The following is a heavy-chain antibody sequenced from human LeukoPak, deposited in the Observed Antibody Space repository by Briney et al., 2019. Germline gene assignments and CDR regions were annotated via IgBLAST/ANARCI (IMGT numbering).Heavy chain of an antibody. D-gene: IGHD2-15*01. Sequence: GGSLRLSCAASGFTFSSYGMHWVRQAPGKGLEWVAVLWYDGSNKYYADSVKGRFTTSRDNSKNTLYLQMNSLRAEDTAVYYCARSPPSYCSGGSCYGGGYYFDYWGQGTLVTVSS. V-gene: IGHV3-33*01. J-gene: IGHJ4*02. CDR3: ARSPPSYCSGGSCYGGGYYFDY. CDR2: LWYDGSNK. CDR1: GFTFSSYG.